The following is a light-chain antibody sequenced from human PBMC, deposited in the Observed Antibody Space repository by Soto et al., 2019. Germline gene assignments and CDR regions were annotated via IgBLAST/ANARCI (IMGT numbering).Light chain of an antibody. CDR2: DVS. Sequence: QSALTQPASVSGSPGQSITISCTGTSSDVGGYNYVSWYQQYPGRVPKLMIYDVSNRPSGVSGRFSGSKSGNTASLTISGLQAEDEADYYCNSFKTDYSYVFGTGTKLTVL. CDR3: NSFKTDYSYV. V-gene: IGLV2-14*01. CDR1: SSDVGGYNY. J-gene: IGLJ1*01.